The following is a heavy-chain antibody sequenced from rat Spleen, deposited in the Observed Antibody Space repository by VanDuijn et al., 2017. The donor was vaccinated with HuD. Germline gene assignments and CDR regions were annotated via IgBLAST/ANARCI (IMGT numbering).Heavy chain of an antibody. J-gene: IGHJ2*01. CDR2: ISYDGTNT. D-gene: IGHD1-10*01. CDR3: AREANYYFNH. CDR1: GFTFSDYY. V-gene: IGHV5-29*01. Sequence: EVQLVESDGGLVQPGRSMKLSCATSGFTFSDYYMAWVRQAPTKGLEWVATISYDGTNTYYRDSVKGRFTISRHDAKSTLYLHMNDLRSEDTATYYCAREANYYFNHWGPGVMVTVSS.